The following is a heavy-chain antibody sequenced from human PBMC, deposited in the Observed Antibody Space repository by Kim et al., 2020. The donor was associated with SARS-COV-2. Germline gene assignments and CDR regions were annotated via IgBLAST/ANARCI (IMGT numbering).Heavy chain of an antibody. Sequence: SETLSLTCAVYGGSFSGYYWSWIRQPPGKGLEWIGEINHSGSTNYNPALKSRVNISVDTSKNQFSLKLSSVTAADTAVYYCARASTGIAAAGTKYYFDY. J-gene: IGHJ4*01. CDR1: GGSFSGYY. CDR2: INHSGST. V-gene: IGHV4-34*01. D-gene: IGHD6-13*01. CDR3: ARASTGIAAAGTKYYFDY.